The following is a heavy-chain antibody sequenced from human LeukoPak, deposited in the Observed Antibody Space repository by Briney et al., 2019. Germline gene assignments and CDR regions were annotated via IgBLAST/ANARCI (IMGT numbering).Heavy chain of an antibody. CDR2: ISSSSSTI. J-gene: IGHJ4*02. CDR1: GFTFSSYS. Sequence: PGGSLRLSCAASGFTFSSYSMNWVRQAPGKGLEWVSYISSSSSTIYYADSVKGRFTVSRDNAKNSLYLQMNSLRAEDTAVYYCARDRGSEWDSSSHPEWGQGTLVTVSS. CDR3: ARDRGSEWDSSSHPE. D-gene: IGHD6-13*01. V-gene: IGHV3-48*04.